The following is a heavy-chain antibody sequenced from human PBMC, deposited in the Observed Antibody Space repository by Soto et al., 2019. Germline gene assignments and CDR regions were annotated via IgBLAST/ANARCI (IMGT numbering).Heavy chain of an antibody. CDR3: ANGVEYYDFWSGYRTSSDY. V-gene: IGHV4-39*01. D-gene: IGHD3-3*01. Sequence: QLQLQESGPGLVKPSETLSLTCTVSGGSISSSSYYWGWIRQPPGKGLEWIGSIYYSGSTYYNPSLKSRVTISVDTSKNPFSLKLSSVTAADTAVYYCANGVEYYDFWSGYRTSSDYWGQGTLVTVSS. CDR1: GGSISSSSYY. CDR2: IYYSGST. J-gene: IGHJ4*02.